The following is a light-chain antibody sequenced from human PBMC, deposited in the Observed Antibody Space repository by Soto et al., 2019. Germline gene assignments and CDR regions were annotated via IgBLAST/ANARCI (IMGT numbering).Light chain of an antibody. Sequence: QSVLTQPASVSGSPGQSTAISCTGTSSDVGGYNYVSWYQQHPGKAPKLMIYDVSNRPSGVSNRFSGSKSGNTASLTISGLQAEDEADYYCSSYTSSGTYVFGTGTKLTVL. CDR2: DVS. J-gene: IGLJ1*01. V-gene: IGLV2-14*01. CDR1: SSDVGGYNY. CDR3: SSYTSSGTYV.